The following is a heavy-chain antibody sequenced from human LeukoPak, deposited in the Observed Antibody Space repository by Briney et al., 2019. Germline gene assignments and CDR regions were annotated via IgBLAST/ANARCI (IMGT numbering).Heavy chain of an antibody. J-gene: IGHJ5*02. D-gene: IGHD4-11*01. CDR2: IYHSGST. V-gene: IGHV4-30-2*01. Sequence: PSQTLSLTCAVSGGSISSGGYSWSWIRQPPGKGLEWIGYIYHSGSTYYNTSLKSRVTITVDRSKNQLSLKLSSVTAADTAVYYCARGTVTTWGGFDPWGQGTLVTVSS. CDR1: GGSISSGGYS. CDR3: ARGTVTTWGGFDP.